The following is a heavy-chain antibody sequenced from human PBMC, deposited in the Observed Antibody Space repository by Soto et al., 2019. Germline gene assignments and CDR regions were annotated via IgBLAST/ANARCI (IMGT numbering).Heavy chain of an antibody. CDR2: IYYSGST. CDR1: GGSISSSSYY. D-gene: IGHD3-10*01. CDR3: ARHTYYYGSGRLRTFDY. J-gene: IGHJ4*02. Sequence: QLQLQESGPGLVKPSETLSLTCTVSGGSISSSSYYWGWIRQPPGKGLEWIGSIYYSGSTYYNPSLKSRVTISVDTSKNQFSLKLSSVTAADTAVYYCARHTYYYGSGRLRTFDYWGQGTLVTVSS. V-gene: IGHV4-39*01.